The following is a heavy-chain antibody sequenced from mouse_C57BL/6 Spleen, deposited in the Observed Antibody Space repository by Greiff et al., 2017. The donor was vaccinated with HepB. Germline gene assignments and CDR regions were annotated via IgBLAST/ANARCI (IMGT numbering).Heavy chain of an antibody. V-gene: IGHV1-52*01. D-gene: IGHD1-1*02. Sequence: VQLQQPGAELVRPGSSVKLSCKASGYTFTSYWMHWVKQRPIQGLEWIGNIDPSDSETHYNQKFKDKATLTVDKSSSTAYMQLSSLTSEDSAVYYWARRGGSAPDDGFDYWGQGTTLTVSS. CDR2: IDPSDSET. CDR1: GYTFTSYW. CDR3: ARRGGSAPDDGFDY. J-gene: IGHJ2*01.